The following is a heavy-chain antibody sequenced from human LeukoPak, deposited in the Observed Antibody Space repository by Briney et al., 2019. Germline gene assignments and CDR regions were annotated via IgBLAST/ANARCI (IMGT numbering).Heavy chain of an antibody. Sequence: PGGSLRLSCAASGFTFDDYGMSWVRQAPGKGLEWVSGISWNGGSTGYADSVKGRFTISRDNAKNSLYLQMNSLRAEDTALYYCARDPGFLGYCSGGSCYSLGGPTAHYFDYWGQGTLVTVSS. CDR3: ARDPGFLGYCSGGSCYSLGGPTAHYFDY. V-gene: IGHV3-20*04. CDR1: GFTFDDYG. J-gene: IGHJ4*02. D-gene: IGHD2-15*01. CDR2: ISWNGGST.